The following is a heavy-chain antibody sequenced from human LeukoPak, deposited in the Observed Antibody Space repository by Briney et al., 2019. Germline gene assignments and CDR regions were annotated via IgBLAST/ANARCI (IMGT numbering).Heavy chain of an antibody. Sequence: SETLSLTCAVYGGSFSGYHWSWIRQPPGKGLEWIGEINHSGSTNYIPSLKSRVTISVDTSKNQFSLKLSSVTAADTAVYYCARAFGAYCTNGVCYHFDYWGQGTLVTVSS. CDR3: ARAFGAYCTNGVCYHFDY. V-gene: IGHV4-34*01. D-gene: IGHD2-8*01. CDR2: INHSGST. J-gene: IGHJ4*02. CDR1: GGSFSGYH.